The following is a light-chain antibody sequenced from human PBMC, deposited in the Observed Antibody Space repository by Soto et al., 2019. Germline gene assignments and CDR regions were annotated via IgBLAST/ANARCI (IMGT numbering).Light chain of an antibody. Sequence: EIVLTQSPATLSVSPGESATLSCRASQSISSNLAWYQQKPGQAPRLLIYGASTRATGIPARFSGSGSGTEFTLTISSLQSEDSSVYYCHQYDNWPQPFGQGTKVDI. CDR3: HQYDNWPQP. V-gene: IGKV3-15*01. CDR2: GAS. CDR1: QSISSN. J-gene: IGKJ1*01.